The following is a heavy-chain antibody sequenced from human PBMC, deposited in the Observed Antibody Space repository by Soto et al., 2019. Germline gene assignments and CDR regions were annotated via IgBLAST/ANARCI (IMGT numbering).Heavy chain of an antibody. J-gene: IGHJ4*02. CDR2: ISWKSNTI. CDR3: AQDTGQN. V-gene: IGHV3-9*01. CDR1: GFPRDNYA. Sequence: PGGALRLSCACSGFPRDNYAMHGVRHSPGKGLEWVSGISWKSNTISYADSVQGRFTISRDNAKNSLYLQMNSLRAEDTAFYYCAQDTGQNWGQRTRLTVPS.